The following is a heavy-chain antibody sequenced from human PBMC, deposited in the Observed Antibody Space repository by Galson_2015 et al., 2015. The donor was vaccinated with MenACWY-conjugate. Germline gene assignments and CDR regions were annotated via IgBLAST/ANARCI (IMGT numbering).Heavy chain of an antibody. CDR1: GFTFDDYA. CDR3: AKPSTGGGA. Sequence: SLRLSCAASGFTFDDYAMHWVRQAPGKGLEWVSGISWNGGTIGYADSVKGRFTISRDNAKNSLYLQMNSLRAEDTAFYYCAKPSTGGGAWGQVTLVTVSS. D-gene: IGHD1-14*01. V-gene: IGHV3-9*01. J-gene: IGHJ5*02. CDR2: ISWNGGTI.